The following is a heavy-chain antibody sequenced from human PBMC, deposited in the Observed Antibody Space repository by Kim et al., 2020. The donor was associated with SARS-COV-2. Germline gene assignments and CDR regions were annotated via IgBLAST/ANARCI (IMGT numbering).Heavy chain of an antibody. J-gene: IGHJ4*02. CDR1: GFTFTGYS. CDR3: ASFSTSAAASSGY. V-gene: IGHV3-21*01. Sequence: GGSLRLSCAASGFTFTGYSLNWVRRAPGMGLEWVSSISSGNTYIYYADSVKGRFTISRDNAKNSLYLQMNNLRAEDTAVYYCASFSTSAAASSGYWGRGTLVTVSS. CDR2: ISSGNTYI. D-gene: IGHD6-13*01.